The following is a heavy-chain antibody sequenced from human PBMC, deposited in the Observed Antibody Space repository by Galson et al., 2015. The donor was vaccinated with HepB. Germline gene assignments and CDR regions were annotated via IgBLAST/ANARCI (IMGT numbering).Heavy chain of an antibody. D-gene: IGHD3-10*01. V-gene: IGHV1-3*01. Sequence: SVKVSCKASGYTFTSYAMHWVRQAPGQRLEWMGWINAGNGNTKYSQKFQGRVTITRDTSASTAYMELSSLRSEDTAAYYCARDHVVRGSGVFGYWGQGTLVTVSS. CDR2: INAGNGNT. J-gene: IGHJ4*02. CDR1: GYTFTSYA. CDR3: ARDHVVRGSGVFGY.